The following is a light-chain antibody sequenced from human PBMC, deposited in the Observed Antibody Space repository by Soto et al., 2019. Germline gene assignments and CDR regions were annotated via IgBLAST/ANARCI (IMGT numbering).Light chain of an antibody. Sequence: DIQMTQSPSSLSASVGDRVTITCRASQIIGSYLNWYQQAPGRAPKFLISAASSLQSGVPSRFSGSGSGTDFTLTISCLQSEDFATYYCQQYYSYPRTFGQGTRLEVK. J-gene: IGKJ5*01. CDR2: AAS. V-gene: IGKV1-39*01. CDR3: QQYYSYPRT. CDR1: QIIGSY.